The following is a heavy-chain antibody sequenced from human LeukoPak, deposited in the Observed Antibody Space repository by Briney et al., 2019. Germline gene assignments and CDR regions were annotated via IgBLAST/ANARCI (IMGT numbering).Heavy chain of an antibody. J-gene: IGHJ5*02. D-gene: IGHD3-3*01. V-gene: IGHV3-20*04. CDR2: INWNGGST. Sequence: PGGSLRLSCAASGFTFDDYGMSWVRQAPGKGLEWVSGINWNGGSTGYADSVKGRFTISRDNAKNTLYLQMNSLRAEDTAVYYCARGDVTVFGGFDPWGQGTLVTVSS. CDR3: ARGDVTVFGGFDP. CDR1: GFTFDDYG.